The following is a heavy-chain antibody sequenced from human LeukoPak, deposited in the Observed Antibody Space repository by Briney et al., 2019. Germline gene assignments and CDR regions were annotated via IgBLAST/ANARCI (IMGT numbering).Heavy chain of an antibody. V-gene: IGHV3-21*01. J-gene: IGHJ4*02. CDR1: GFTFSSYT. CDR2: VSNSGNYI. CDR3: ASRGYSGYDQN. Sequence: GGSLRLSCAASGFTFSSYTMTWVRQAPGKGLEWVSSVSNSGNYIYYADSVKGRFTISRDNAKNSLYLQMNTLRAEDTAVYYCASRGYSGYDQNWGQGTLVTVSS. D-gene: IGHD5-12*01.